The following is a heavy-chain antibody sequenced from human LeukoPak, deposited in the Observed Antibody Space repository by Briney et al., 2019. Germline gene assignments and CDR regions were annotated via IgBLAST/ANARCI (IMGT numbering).Heavy chain of an antibody. CDR3: ARDYYGSGTMDV. CDR2: ISSGSTI. V-gene: IGHV3-11*01. D-gene: IGHD3-10*01. CDR1: GFTFSDYY. Sequence: GGALRLSCAASGFTFSDYYMSWIGGAPGWGVEWVSHISSGSTIYYADSVKGRFTISRDNTKNSLYLQMNSLRAEDTAVYYCARDYYGSGTMDVWGQGTTVTVSS. J-gene: IGHJ6*02.